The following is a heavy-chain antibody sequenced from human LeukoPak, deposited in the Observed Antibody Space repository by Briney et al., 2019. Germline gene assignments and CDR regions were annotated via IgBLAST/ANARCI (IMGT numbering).Heavy chain of an antibody. J-gene: IGHJ2*01. V-gene: IGHV1-2*02. CDR2: INPNTGGT. CDR1: GYTFTDHF. CDR3: ARVITPGSNYGDHAGWYFDL. D-gene: IGHD4-17*01. Sequence: GASVRVSCKASGYTFTDHFIYWVRQAPGQGLEWMAWINPNTGGTKYAQMFQGRVTLTRHTSISTAFMELRSLISDDTAVYFCARVITPGSNYGDHAGWYFDLWGRGTLVTVSS.